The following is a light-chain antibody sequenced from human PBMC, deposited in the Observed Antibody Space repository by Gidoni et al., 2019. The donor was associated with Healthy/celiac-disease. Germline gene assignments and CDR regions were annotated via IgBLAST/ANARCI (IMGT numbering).Light chain of an antibody. CDR2: DVS. J-gene: IGLJ1*01. V-gene: IGLV2-14*01. CDR1: SSYVGGYNY. CDR3: SSYTSSSTLLV. Sequence: QSALTQHASVSGSPGQSITIPCTGTSSYVGGYNYVSWYQQHPGKAPKLMIYDVSNRPSGVSNRFSGSKSGNTASLTISGLQAEDEADYYCSSYTSSSTLLVFGTGTKVTVL.